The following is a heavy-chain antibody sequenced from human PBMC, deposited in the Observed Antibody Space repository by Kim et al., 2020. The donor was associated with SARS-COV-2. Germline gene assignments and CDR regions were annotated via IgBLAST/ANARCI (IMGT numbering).Heavy chain of an antibody. D-gene: IGHD1-26*01. J-gene: IGHJ4*02. Sequence: GESLKISCKGSGYSFTSYWIGWVRQMPGKGLEWMGIIYPGDSDTRYSPSFQGQVTISADKSISTAYLQWSSLKASDTAMYYCARVLYSGSYRGEFDYWGQGTLVTVSS. V-gene: IGHV5-51*01. CDR1: GYSFTSYW. CDR3: ARVLYSGSYRGEFDY. CDR2: IYPGDSDT.